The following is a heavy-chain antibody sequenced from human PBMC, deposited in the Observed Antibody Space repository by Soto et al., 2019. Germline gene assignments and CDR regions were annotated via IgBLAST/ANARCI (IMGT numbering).Heavy chain of an antibody. CDR2: ISSSGSTI. J-gene: IGHJ3*02. CDR3: ARDWLDPVAGTGDDAFDI. Sequence: GGSLRLSCAASGFTFSDYYMSWIRQAPGKGLEWVSYISSSGSTIYYADSVKGRFTISRDNAKNSLYLQMNSLRAEDTAVYYCARDWLDPVAGTGDDAFDIWGQGTMVTVSS. CDR1: GFTFSDYY. D-gene: IGHD6-19*01. V-gene: IGHV3-11*01.